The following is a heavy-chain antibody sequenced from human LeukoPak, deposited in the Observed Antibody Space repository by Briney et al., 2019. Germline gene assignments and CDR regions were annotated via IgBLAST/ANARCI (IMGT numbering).Heavy chain of an antibody. V-gene: IGHV3-48*01. Sequence: GGSLRLSCAASGFTFSSYSMNWVRQAPGKGLEWVSYISPSSTNIYYADSVKGRFTISRENDKNSLFLQMNSLRAEDTAVYYCARDGGYSGYDADCWGQGTLVTVSS. J-gene: IGHJ4*02. CDR1: GFTFSSYS. CDR2: ISPSSTNI. D-gene: IGHD5-12*01. CDR3: ARDGGYSGYDADC.